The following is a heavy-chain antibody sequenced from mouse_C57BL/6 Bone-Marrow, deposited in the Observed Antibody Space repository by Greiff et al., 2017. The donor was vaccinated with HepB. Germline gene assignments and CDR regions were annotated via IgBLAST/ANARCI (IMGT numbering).Heavy chain of an antibody. CDR1: GFTFSDYG. Sequence: EVQGVESGGGLVKPGGSLKLSCAASGFTFSDYGMHWVRQAPEKGLEWVAYISSGSSTIYYADTVKGRFTISRDNAKNTLFLQMTSLRSEDTAMYYCAIKWGGDYYAMDYWGQGTSVTVSS. CDR2: ISSGSSTI. J-gene: IGHJ4*01. CDR3: AIKWGGDYYAMDY. V-gene: IGHV5-17*01.